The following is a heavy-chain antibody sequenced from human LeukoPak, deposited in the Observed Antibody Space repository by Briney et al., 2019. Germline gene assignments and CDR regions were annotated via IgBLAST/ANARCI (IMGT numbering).Heavy chain of an antibody. CDR3: ATTYYYGNWFDP. V-gene: IGHV1-24*01. Sequence: ASVKVSRKVSGYTLTELSMHWVRQAPGKGLEWMGGFDPEDGETIYAQKFQGRVTMTEDTSTDTAYMELSSLRSEDTAVYYCATTYYYGNWFDPWGQGTLVTVSS. J-gene: IGHJ5*02. D-gene: IGHD3-10*01. CDR1: GYTLTELS. CDR2: FDPEDGET.